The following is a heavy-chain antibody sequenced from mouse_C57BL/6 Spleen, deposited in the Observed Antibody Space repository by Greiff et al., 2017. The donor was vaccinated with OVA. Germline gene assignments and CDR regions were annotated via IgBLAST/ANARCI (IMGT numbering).Heavy chain of an antibody. V-gene: IGHV1-74*01. D-gene: IGHD1-1*01. CDR3: AIAHYYGSSSFAY. Sequence: VQLQQPGAELVKPGASVKVSCKASGYTFTSYWMHWVKQRPGQGLEWIGRIHPSDSDTNYNQKFKGKATLTVDKSSSTAYMQLSSLTSEDSAVYYCAIAHYYGSSSFAYWGQGTLVTVSA. J-gene: IGHJ3*01. CDR1: GYTFTSYW. CDR2: IHPSDSDT.